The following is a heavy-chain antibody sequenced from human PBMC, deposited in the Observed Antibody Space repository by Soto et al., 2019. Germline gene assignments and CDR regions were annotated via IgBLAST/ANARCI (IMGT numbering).Heavy chain of an antibody. J-gene: IGHJ4*02. D-gene: IGHD3-22*01. Sequence: PGGSLRLSCAASGFTFSSYGMHWVRQAPGKGLEWVAVTWYDGSNKYYADSVKGRFTISRDNSKNTLYLQMNSLRAEDTAVYYCARVSGGYYDSSGYPLGYWGQGTLVTVSS. CDR3: ARVSGGYYDSSGYPLGY. CDR2: TWYDGSNK. CDR1: GFTFSSYG. V-gene: IGHV3-33*01.